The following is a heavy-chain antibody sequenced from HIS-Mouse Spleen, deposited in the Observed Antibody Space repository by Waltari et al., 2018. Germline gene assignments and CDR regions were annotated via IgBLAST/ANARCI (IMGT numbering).Heavy chain of an antibody. CDR3: AREIPYSSSWYDWYFDL. CDR2: IYYIGST. D-gene: IGHD6-13*01. V-gene: IGHV4-39*07. J-gene: IGHJ2*01. Sequence: QLQLQESGPGLVKPSETLSLTCTVPGGSISSRSYYGGWIRQPPGKGLGGIGSIYYIGSTYYNPSLKSRVTISVDTSKNQFSLKLSSVTAADTAVYYCAREIPYSSSWYDWYFDLWGRGTLVTVSS. CDR1: GGSISSRSYY.